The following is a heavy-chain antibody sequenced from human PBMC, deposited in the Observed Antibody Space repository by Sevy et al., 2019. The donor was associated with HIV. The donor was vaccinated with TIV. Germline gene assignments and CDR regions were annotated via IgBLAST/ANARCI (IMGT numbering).Heavy chain of an antibody. CDR3: AKDQYSYGYSLDH. V-gene: IGHV3-30*18. CDR1: GFTFSSYG. D-gene: IGHD5-18*01. CDR2: LSYDGSNK. J-gene: IGHJ4*02. Sequence: GGSLRLSCAASGFTFSSYGMHWVRLAPGKGLEWVAVLSYDGSNKDYADSVKGRFTISRDNSKNTLYLQMNSLRAEDTAVYYSAKDQYSYGYSLDHWGQGTLVTVSS.